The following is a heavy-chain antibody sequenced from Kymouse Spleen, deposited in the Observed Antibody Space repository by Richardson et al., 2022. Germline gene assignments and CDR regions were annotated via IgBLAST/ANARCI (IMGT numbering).Heavy chain of an antibody. CDR3: ARDRYDILTGYKDYYYYGMDV. V-gene: IGHV3-11*01. J-gene: IGHJ6*02. D-gene: IGHD3-9*01. CDR1: GFTFSDYY. Sequence: QVQLVESGGGLVKPGGSLRLSCAASGFTFSDYYMSWIRQAPGKGLEWVSYISSSGSTIYYADSVKGRFTISRDNAKNSLYLQMNSLRAEDTAVYYCARDRYDILTGYKDYYYYGMDVWGQGTTVTVSS. CDR2: ISSSGSTI.